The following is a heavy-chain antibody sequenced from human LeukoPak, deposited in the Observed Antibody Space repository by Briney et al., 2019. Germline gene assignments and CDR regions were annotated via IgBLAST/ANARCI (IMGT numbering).Heavy chain of an antibody. D-gene: IGHD1-26*01. CDR1: GGSTSNGGYY. V-gene: IGHV4-31*03. CDR3: ARAPTYSGSHY. Sequence: PSETLSLTCTVSGGSTSNGGYYWSWIRQHPGKGLEWIGYIYYSGSTYYNPSLKSRVNISVDTSKNQFSLKLDSVTAADTAVYYCARAPTYSGSHYWGQGTLVTVSS. CDR2: IYYSGST. J-gene: IGHJ4*02.